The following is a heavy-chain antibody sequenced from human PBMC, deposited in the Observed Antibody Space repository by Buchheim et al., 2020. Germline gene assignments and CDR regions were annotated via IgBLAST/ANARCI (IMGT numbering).Heavy chain of an antibody. D-gene: IGHD6-6*01. CDR2: IKQDGSEK. V-gene: IGHV3-7*01. CDR1: GFTFSSYW. CDR3: ARDPFSSSSGFYYYFYYMDV. J-gene: IGHJ6*03. Sequence: EVQLVESGGGSVQPGGSLRLSCAASGFTFSSYWMSWVRQAPGKGLEWVANIKQDGSEKYYVDSVKGRFTISRDNAKNSLYLQMNSLRAEDTAVYYCARDPFSSSSGFYYYFYYMDVWGKGTT.